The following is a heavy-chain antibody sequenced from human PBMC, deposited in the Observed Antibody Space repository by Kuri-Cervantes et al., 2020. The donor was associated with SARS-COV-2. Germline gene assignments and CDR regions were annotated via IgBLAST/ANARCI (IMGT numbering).Heavy chain of an antibody. V-gene: IGHV4-59*01. Sequence: GSLRLSCTVSGGSISSYYWSWIRQPPGKGLEWIGYIYYSGRTNYNPSLKSRVTISVDTSKNQFSLKLSSVTAADTAVYYCARDKGILTGYYTGWFDPWGQGTLVTVSS. CDR2: IYYSGRT. CDR1: GGSISSYY. J-gene: IGHJ5*02. CDR3: ARDKGILTGYYTGWFDP. D-gene: IGHD3-9*01.